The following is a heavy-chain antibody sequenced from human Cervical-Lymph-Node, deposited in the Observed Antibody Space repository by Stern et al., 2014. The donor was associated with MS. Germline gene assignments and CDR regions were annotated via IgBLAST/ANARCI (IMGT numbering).Heavy chain of an antibody. D-gene: IGHD6-19*01. J-gene: IGHJ4*02. CDR2: ISGSDGST. Sequence: EVQLVESGGTLVQPGGSLRLPCAASGFTFSSYAMSWVPQAHGKGLEWVSVISGSDGSTFYADSVKGRFTISRDNSKNTLFLQMNSLRAEDTAVYYCAKVYGSGPFDYWGQGTLVTVSS. CDR1: GFTFSSYA. CDR3: AKVYGSGPFDY. V-gene: IGHV3-23*04.